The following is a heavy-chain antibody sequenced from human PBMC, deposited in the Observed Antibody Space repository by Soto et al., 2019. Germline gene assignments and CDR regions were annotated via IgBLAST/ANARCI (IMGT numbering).Heavy chain of an antibody. D-gene: IGHD2-8*01. J-gene: IGHJ5*02. V-gene: IGHV5-51*01. CDR1: GYSFTSYW. CDR2: IYPGDSDT. CDR3: AINLGYCTNGVCYKDWFDP. Sequence: GESLKISCKGSGYSFTSYWIGWVRQMPGKGLEWMGIIYPGDSDTRYSPSFQGQVTISADKSISTAYLQWSSLKASDTAMYYCAINLGYCTNGVCYKDWFDPWGQGTLVTVSS.